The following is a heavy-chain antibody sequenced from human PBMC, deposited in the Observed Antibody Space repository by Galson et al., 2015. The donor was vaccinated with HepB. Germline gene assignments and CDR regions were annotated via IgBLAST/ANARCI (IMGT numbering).Heavy chain of an antibody. CDR2: INPTSGRT. J-gene: IGHJ5*02. CDR1: GYRFTDYY. V-gene: IGHV1-2*02. D-gene: IGHD1-20*01. Sequence: SVKVSCKASGYRFTDYYMHWVRQAPGQGLEWMGWINPTSGRTNYAQKFQGRVTMTRDASTYTAYMDLGRLTSDDTALYYCARDPSPPQHNWNREGYNRFHPWGQGTLVIVS. CDR3: ARDPSPPQHNWNREGYNRFHP.